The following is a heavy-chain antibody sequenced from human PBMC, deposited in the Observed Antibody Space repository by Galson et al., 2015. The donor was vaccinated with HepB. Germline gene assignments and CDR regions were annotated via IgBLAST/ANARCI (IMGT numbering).Heavy chain of an antibody. D-gene: IGHD5-18*01. CDR2: ISYDGSNK. CDR1: GFTFSSYA. J-gene: IGHJ4*02. V-gene: IGHV3-30-3*01. Sequence: SLRLSCAASGFTFSSYAMHWVRQAPGKGLEWVAVISYDGSNKYYADSVKGRFTISRDNSKNTLYLQMNSLRAEDTAVYYCARDQGYSYGTDTFPLYYFDYWGQGTLVTVSS. CDR3: ARDQGYSYGTDTFPLYYFDY.